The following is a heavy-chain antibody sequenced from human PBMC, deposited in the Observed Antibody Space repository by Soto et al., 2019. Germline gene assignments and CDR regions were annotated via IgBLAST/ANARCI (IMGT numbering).Heavy chain of an antibody. D-gene: IGHD1-26*01. CDR1: GYTFTSYA. CDR3: ARLPHSGSYGDWFDP. CDR2: INAGNGNT. J-gene: IGHJ5*02. Sequence: QVQLVQSGAEVKKPGASVKVSCKASGYTFTSYAMHWVRQAPGQRLEWMGWINAGNGNTKYSQKFQGRVTITRDTSASTAYMELSSLRSEDTAVYYCARLPHSGSYGDWFDPWGQGTLVTVSS. V-gene: IGHV1-3*01.